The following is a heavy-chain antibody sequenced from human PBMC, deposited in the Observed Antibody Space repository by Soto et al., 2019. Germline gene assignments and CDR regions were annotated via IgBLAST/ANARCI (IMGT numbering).Heavy chain of an antibody. V-gene: IGHV3-48*01. CDR2: ISSSSTTM. D-gene: IGHD6-25*01. CDR3: ARDYSSVWYFDY. J-gene: IGHJ4*02. CDR1: GFTFSSYS. Sequence: EVQLVESGGGLVQPGGSLRLSCAASGFTFSSYSMNWVRQAPGKGLEWVSYISSSSTTMYYADSVKGRFTISRDNAKNSLYLQMNSLRAEDTAEYYCARDYSSVWYFDYWGQGTLVTVSS.